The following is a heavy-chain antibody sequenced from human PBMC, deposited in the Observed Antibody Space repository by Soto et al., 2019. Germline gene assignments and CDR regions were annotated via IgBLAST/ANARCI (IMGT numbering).Heavy chain of an antibody. CDR2: INPSGGST. J-gene: IGHJ3*02. CDR3: ARDIPGTRGFDI. CDR1: GYTFTSYY. Sequence: ASVKVSCKASGYTFTSYYMHWERQAPGQGLEWMGIINPSGGSTSYAQKFQGRVTMTRDTSTSTVYMELSSLRSEDTAVYYCARDIPGTRGFDIWGQGTMVTVSS. V-gene: IGHV1-46*01. D-gene: IGHD1-7*01.